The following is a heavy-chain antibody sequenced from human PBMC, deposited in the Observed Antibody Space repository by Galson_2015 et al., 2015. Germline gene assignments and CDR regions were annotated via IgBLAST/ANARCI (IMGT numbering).Heavy chain of an antibody. D-gene: IGHD3-16*02. J-gene: IGHJ4*02. CDR1: GFTFSSYS. CDR2: ISSSSYI. V-gene: IGHV3-21*01. CDR3: ARDVGYYDYVWGSYRPEGY. Sequence: SLRLSCAASGFTFSSYSMNWVRQAPGKGLEWVSSISSSSYIYYADSVKGRFTISRDNAKNSLYLQMNSLRAEDTAVYYCARDVGYYDYVWGSYRPEGYWGQGTLVTVSS.